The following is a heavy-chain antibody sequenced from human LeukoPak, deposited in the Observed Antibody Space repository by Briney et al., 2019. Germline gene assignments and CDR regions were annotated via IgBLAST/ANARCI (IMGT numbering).Heavy chain of an antibody. CDR1: GSTFSSYW. CDR2: INSDGSST. Sequence: GGSLRLSCAASGSTFSSYWMHWVRQAPGKGLVGVSRINSDGSSTSYADSVKGRFTISRDNAKNTLYLQMNSLRAEDTAVHYCARGRKDWYVDLWGRGTLVTVSS. D-gene: IGHD1-14*01. J-gene: IGHJ2*01. CDR3: ARGRKDWYVDL. V-gene: IGHV3-74*01.